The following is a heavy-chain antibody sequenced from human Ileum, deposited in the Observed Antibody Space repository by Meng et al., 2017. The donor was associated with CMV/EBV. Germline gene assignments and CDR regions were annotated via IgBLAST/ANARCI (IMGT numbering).Heavy chain of an antibody. CDR3: ARRRAINWNWFDP. V-gene: IGHV2-5*01. D-gene: IGHD1-1*01. CDR2: SYWNDDK. Sequence: FSGFSLNSSAGGVGWIRQPPGKALEWLALSYWNDDKRYSPSLKSRLTISKDTSKNQVVLTMTNMDPVDTATYYCARRRAINWNWFDPWGQGTLVTVSS. CDR1: GFSLNSSAGG. J-gene: IGHJ5*02.